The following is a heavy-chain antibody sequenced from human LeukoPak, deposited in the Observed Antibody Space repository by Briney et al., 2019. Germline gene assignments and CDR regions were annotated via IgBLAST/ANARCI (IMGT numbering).Heavy chain of an antibody. CDR2: IYSDGTT. Sequence: GGSLRPTSAASGFTFTNNFISWVRQAPGKGLEWVSIIYSDGTTYYADSVKGRFTISRDNSRNTLFLQMNSLRAEDTAMYFCARGFSDCTSARCFVVPYGMDVWGPGTTVTVSS. D-gene: IGHD2-2*01. J-gene: IGHJ6*02. CDR1: GFTFTNNF. CDR3: ARGFSDCTSARCFVVPYGMDV. V-gene: IGHV3-66*01.